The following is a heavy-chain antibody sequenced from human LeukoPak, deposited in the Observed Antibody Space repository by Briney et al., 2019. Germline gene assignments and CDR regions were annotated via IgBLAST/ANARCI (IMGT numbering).Heavy chain of an antibody. Sequence: SETLSLTCTVSGGSISSYYWSWMRQPPGKGLEWIGYIYYSGSTNYNPSLKSRVTISVDTSKNQFSLKLSSVTATDTAVYYCARGRGKAVAGSPRPYYFDYWGQGTLVTVSS. V-gene: IGHV4-59*08. CDR3: ARGRGKAVAGSPRPYYFDY. D-gene: IGHD6-19*01. CDR2: IYYSGST. J-gene: IGHJ4*02. CDR1: GGSISSYY.